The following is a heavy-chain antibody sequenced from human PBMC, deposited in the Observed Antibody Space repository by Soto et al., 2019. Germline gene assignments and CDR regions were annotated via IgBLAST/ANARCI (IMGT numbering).Heavy chain of an antibody. CDR3: ARQDQRMAAAGFDY. CDR1: GGSISSSSYY. J-gene: IGHJ4*02. V-gene: IGHV4-39*01. CDR2: IYYSGST. Sequence: NPSETLSLTCTVSGGSISSSSYYWGWIRQPPGKGLEWIGSIYYSGSTYYNPSLKSRVTISVDTSKNQFSLKLSSVTAADTAVYYCARQDQRMAAAGFDYWGQGTLVTFSP. D-gene: IGHD6-13*01.